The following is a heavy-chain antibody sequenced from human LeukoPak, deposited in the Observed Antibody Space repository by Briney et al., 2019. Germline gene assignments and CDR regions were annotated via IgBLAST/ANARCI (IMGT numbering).Heavy chain of an antibody. Sequence: KSGGSLRLSCAASGFSFSDYYMSWIRHAPGKGLEGVSFISSAGTYTNYADSVKGRFTISRDNAKNSLYLQMNSLRAEDTAVYYCARDLVSAMGPYYFDFWGQGTLVTVSS. D-gene: IGHD5-18*01. V-gene: IGHV3-11*06. CDR2: ISSAGTYT. J-gene: IGHJ4*02. CDR3: ARDLVSAMGPYYFDF. CDR1: GFSFSDYY.